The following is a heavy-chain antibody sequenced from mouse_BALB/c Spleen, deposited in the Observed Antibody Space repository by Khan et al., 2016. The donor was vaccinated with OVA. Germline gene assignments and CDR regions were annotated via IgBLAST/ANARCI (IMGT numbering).Heavy chain of an antibody. CDR2: INPSDSES. V-gene: IGHV1-52*01. J-gene: IGHJ2*01. CDR3: ARRGAARATWDYFDY. CDR1: GYTFTSYW. Sequence: QVQLQQSGAELVRPGASVKLSCKASGYTFTSYWMNWVRQRPKQGLEWIGKINPSDSESHYNQMFNDKATLTVDKSSSTAYMQLSSLASEDSAIYYCARRGAARATWDYFDYWGQGTTLTVSS. D-gene: IGHD3-1*01.